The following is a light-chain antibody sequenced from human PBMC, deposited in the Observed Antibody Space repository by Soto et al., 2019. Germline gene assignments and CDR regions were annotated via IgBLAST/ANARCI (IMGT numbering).Light chain of an antibody. Sequence: QSALTQPASVSGSPGQSITISCTGTSSDVGGYIYVSWYQQHPGKARKLMIYDVTSRPSGVSYRFSGSKSGNTASLTISGLQAEDEADYYCSSYTTSSSYVFGTGTKVTVL. V-gene: IGLV2-14*01. CDR3: SSYTTSSSYV. J-gene: IGLJ1*01. CDR2: DVT. CDR1: SSDVGGYIY.